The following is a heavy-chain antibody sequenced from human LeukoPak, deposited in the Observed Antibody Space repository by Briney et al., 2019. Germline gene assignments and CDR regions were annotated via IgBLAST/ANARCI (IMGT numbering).Heavy chain of an antibody. Sequence: GGSLRLSCAASGFAFDDYTMHWVRHPPGRGLEWVSLINWDGTGTHYADSVMGRFTIFRDNSKNSLYLQMNSLRTEDTALYYCAKAVRSSSSWFDYWGLATLVTVSS. D-gene: IGHD6-13*01. CDR3: AKAVRSSSSWFDY. CDR1: GFAFDDYT. J-gene: IGHJ4*02. V-gene: IGHV3-43*01. CDR2: INWDGTGT.